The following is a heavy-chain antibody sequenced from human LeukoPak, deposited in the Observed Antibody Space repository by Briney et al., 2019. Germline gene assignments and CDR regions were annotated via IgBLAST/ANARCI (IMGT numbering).Heavy chain of an antibody. D-gene: IGHD1-26*01. CDR1: GFTFDDYG. V-gene: IGHV3-20*04. J-gene: IGHJ4*02. CDR2: INWNGGST. Sequence: PGGSLRLSCAASGFTFDDYGMSWVRQAPGKGLEWVSGINWNGGSTGYADSVKGRFTISRDSAKNSLYVQMKSLRADDTAFYYCARRTIVGAGFDYWGQGTLVTVSS. CDR3: ARRTIVGAGFDY.